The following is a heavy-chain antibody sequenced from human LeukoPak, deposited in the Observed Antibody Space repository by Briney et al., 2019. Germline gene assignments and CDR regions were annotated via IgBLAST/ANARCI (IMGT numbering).Heavy chain of an antibody. D-gene: IGHD2-15*01. J-gene: IGHJ5*02. CDR1: GYSFASYW. V-gene: IGHV5-51*01. CDR3: ARRGRYCSGGSCYQTYNWFDP. CDR2: IYPGDSDT. Sequence: GVSLKISCKGSGYSFASYWIGWVRQMPGKGLEWMGIIYPGDSDTRYSPSFQGQVTISADKSISTAYLQWSSLKASDTAMYYCARRGRYCSGGSCYQTYNWFDPWGQGTLVTVSS.